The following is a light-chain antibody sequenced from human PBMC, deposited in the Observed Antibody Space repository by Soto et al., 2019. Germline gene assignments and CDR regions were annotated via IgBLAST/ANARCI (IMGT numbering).Light chain of an antibody. CDR2: DVN. V-gene: IGLV2-11*01. Sequence: QSVLTQPRSVSGSPGQSVTLSCTGTSSDVGGYHYVSWYQHHPGKAPKIIIFDVNQRPSGVPDRFSGSKSGNTASLTISGLQTEDDADYYCCSYSGSYTLVFGGGTKLTVL. J-gene: IGLJ2*01. CDR3: CSYSGSYTLV. CDR1: SSDVGGYHY.